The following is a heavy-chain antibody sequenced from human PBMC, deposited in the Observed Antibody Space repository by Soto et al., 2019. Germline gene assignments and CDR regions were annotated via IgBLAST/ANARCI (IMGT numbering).Heavy chain of an antibody. CDR3: AGERGGRDTVFGVVVPSYYMDV. D-gene: IGHD3-3*01. V-gene: IGHV3-74*01. CDR2: INSDGSST. J-gene: IGHJ6*03. Sequence: EVQLVESGGGLVQPGGSLRLSCAASGFTFSSYWMHWVRQAPGKGLVWVSRINSDGSSTSYADSVKGRFTISRDNAKNTLYLQMNSLRAEDTAVYYCAGERGGRDTVFGVVVPSYYMDVWGKGTTVTVSS. CDR1: GFTFSSYW.